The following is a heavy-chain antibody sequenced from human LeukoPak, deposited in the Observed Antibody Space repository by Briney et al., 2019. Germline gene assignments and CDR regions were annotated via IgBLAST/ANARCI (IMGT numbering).Heavy chain of an antibody. CDR3: ARGKYYYGLKYYFDY. J-gene: IGHJ4*02. Sequence: GGSLRLSCAASGFTFSSYAMHWVRQAPGKGLEWVAVISYDGSNKHYADSVKGRFTISRDNSKNTLYLQMNSLRAEDTAVYYCARGKYYYGLKYYFDYWGQGTLVTVSS. V-gene: IGHV3-30-3*01. CDR2: ISYDGSNK. CDR1: GFTFSSYA. D-gene: IGHD3-10*01.